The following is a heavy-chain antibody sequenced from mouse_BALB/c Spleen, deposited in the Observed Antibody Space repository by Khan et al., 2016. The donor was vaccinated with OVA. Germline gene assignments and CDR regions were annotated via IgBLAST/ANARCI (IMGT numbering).Heavy chain of an antibody. Sequence: EVQLQESGPGLVKPSQSLSLTCTVTGYSITSDYAWNWIRQFPGNKLEWMGYISYSGRTSLHPSLKSRISITRDTSTHQFLLLLNSWTTEETATYYCARAVTITTVVATDFDYWGQGTTLTVSS. V-gene: IGHV3-2*02. D-gene: IGHD1-1*01. CDR1: GYSITSDYA. CDR2: ISYSGRT. CDR3: ARAVTITTVVATDFDY. J-gene: IGHJ2*01.